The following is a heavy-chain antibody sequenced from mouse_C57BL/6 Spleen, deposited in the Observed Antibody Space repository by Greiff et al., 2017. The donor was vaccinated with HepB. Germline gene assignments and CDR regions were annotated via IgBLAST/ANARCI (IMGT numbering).Heavy chain of an antibody. V-gene: IGHV1-69*01. D-gene: IGHD4-1*01. CDR3: ARGGWDEYYLDY. Sequence: VQLQQSGAELEMPGASVKLSCKASGYTFTSYWMHWVKQRPGQGLEWIGEIDPSDSYTNYNQKFKGKSTLTVDKSSSTAYMQLSSLTSEDSAVYYCARGGWDEYYLDYWGQGTTLTVSS. CDR2: IDPSDSYT. CDR1: GYTFTSYW. J-gene: IGHJ2*01.